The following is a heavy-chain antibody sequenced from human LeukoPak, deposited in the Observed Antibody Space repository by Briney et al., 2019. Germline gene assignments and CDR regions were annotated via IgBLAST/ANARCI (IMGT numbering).Heavy chain of an antibody. CDR2: IRYDGSNK. J-gene: IGHJ4*02. V-gene: IGHV3-30*02. CDR3: AKDATRGSYLFDY. CDR1: GFTFSSYG. D-gene: IGHD1-26*01. Sequence: PGGSLRLSCAASGFTFSSYGMHWVRQAPGKGLEWVAFIRYDGSNKYYADSVKGRFTISRDNSKNTLYLQMNSLRAEDTAVYYCAKDATRGSYLFDYWGQGTLVTVSS.